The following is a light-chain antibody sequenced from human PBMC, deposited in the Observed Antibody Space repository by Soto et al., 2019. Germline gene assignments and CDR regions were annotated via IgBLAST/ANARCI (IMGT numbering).Light chain of an antibody. V-gene: IGLV2-14*03. Sequence: QSVLTQPASVSGSPGQSITISCTGTSSDVGGYNYVSWYQQNPGKAPKLMIYDVSNRPSGVSNRFSGSKSGNTASLTISGLQAEDVADYYCSSFTSSTTYVLGTGTEVTVL. J-gene: IGLJ1*01. CDR3: SSFTSSTTYV. CDR1: SSDVGGYNY. CDR2: DVS.